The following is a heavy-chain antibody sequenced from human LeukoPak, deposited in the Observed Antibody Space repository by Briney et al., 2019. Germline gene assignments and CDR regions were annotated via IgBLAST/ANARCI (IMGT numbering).Heavy chain of an antibody. CDR3: AKAKLTEDAFDI. V-gene: IGHV3-30*02. CDR2: IRYDGSNK. J-gene: IGHJ3*02. D-gene: IGHD4/OR15-4a*01. CDR1: GFTFSSYG. Sequence: GGSLRLSCAASGFTFSSYGMHWVRQAPGKGLEWVAFIRYDGSNKYYADSVKGRFTISRDNSKNTLYLQMNSLRAEDTAVYYCAKAKLTEDAFDIWGQGTMVTVSS.